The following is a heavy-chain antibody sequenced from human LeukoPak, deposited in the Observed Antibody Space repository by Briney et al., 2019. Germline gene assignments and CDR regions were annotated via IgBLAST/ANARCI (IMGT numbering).Heavy chain of an antibody. J-gene: IGHJ4*02. CDR3: ARLGVTTGYFDY. Sequence: SETLSLTCAVYGGSFSGYYWSWIRQPPGKGLEWIGEINHSGSTNYNPSLKSRVTISVDTSKNQFSLKLSSVTAADTAVYYCARLGVTTGYFDYWGQGTLVTVSS. CDR1: GGSFSGYY. V-gene: IGHV4-34*01. D-gene: IGHD1-26*01. CDR2: INHSGST.